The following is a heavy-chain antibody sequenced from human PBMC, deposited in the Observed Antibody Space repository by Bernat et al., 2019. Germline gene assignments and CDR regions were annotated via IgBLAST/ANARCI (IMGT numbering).Heavy chain of an antibody. CDR2: ISGSGGRT. V-gene: IGHV3-23*01. CDR1: GFSFSSYA. D-gene: IGHD7-27*01. CDR3: AKSNWGVVTDAFDI. Sequence: EVQLLESGGGLVQPGGSLRLSCAASGFSFSSYAMSWVRQAPGKGLDWVSAIISGSGGRTYYADSVKGRFTISRDNSKNTLYLQMNGLRAEDTAVYYCAKSNWGVVTDAFDIWGQGTMVTVSS. J-gene: IGHJ3*02.